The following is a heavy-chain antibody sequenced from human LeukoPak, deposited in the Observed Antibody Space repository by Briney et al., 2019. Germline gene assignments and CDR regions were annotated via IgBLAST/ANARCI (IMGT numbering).Heavy chain of an antibody. Sequence: GGSLRLSCAASGFTFSSYGMHWVRQAPGKGLEWVAVISYDGSNKYYADSVKGRFTISRDNSKNTLYLQMNSLRAEDTAVYYCAKEYPYSSSWRRVNYFDYWGQGTLVTVSS. V-gene: IGHV3-30*18. CDR3: AKEYPYSSSWRRVNYFDY. J-gene: IGHJ4*02. CDR2: ISYDGSNK. CDR1: GFTFSSYG. D-gene: IGHD6-13*01.